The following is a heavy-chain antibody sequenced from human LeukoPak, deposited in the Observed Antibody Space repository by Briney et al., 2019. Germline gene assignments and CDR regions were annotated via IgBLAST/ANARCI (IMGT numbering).Heavy chain of an antibody. D-gene: IGHD6-13*01. Sequence: GGSLRLSCAASGFTFDDYTMHWVRQAPGKGLEWVSLISCDGGSTYYADSVKGRFTISRDNSKNSLYLQMNSLRTEDTALYYCEKGLGAAAPDYWGQGTLVTVSS. CDR3: EKGLGAAAPDY. CDR1: GFTFDDYT. CDR2: ISCDGGST. V-gene: IGHV3-43*01. J-gene: IGHJ4*02.